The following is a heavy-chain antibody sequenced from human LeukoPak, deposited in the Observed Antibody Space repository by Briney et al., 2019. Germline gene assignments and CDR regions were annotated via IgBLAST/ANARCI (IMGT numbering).Heavy chain of an antibody. CDR1: GFTFSSYA. Sequence: GGSLRLSCAASGFTFSSYAMSWVRQAPGKWLEWVSAISGSGGSTYYADSVKGRFTISRDNSKNTLYLQMNSLRAEDTAVYYCAKDWYYYDSSGYYSYGAFDIWGQGTMVTVSS. CDR2: ISGSGGST. D-gene: IGHD3-22*01. J-gene: IGHJ3*02. V-gene: IGHV3-23*01. CDR3: AKDWYYYDSSGYYSYGAFDI.